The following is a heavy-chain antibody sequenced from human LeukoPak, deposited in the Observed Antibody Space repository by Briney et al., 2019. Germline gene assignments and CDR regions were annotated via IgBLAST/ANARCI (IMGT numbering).Heavy chain of an antibody. Sequence: GGSLRLSCAASGFTFSDYYMSWIRQAPGKGVEWVSYISSSGSTIYYADSVKGRFTISRDNAKNSLYLQMNSLRAEDTAVYYCARVADYHDSSRYPDYWGQGTLVTVSS. CDR2: ISSSGSTI. CDR3: ARVADYHDSSRYPDY. D-gene: IGHD3-22*01. CDR1: GFTFSDYY. V-gene: IGHV3-11*01. J-gene: IGHJ4*02.